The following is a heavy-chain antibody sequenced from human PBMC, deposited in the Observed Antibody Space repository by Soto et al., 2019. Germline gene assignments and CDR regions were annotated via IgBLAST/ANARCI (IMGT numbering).Heavy chain of an antibody. CDR2: ISFDGSNK. J-gene: IGHJ4*02. V-gene: IGHV3-30*18. CDR3: ANASQWSRPL. CDR1: GFTFSTYG. Sequence: QVQLVESGGGVVQPGRSLRLSCAASGFTFSTYGMHWVRQAPGKVLEWVTMISFDGSNKWYADSVKGRFTISRDNSKNILYLKLNSLRAEDTAMYYCANASQWSRPLWGQGTLVTVSS. D-gene: IGHD6-19*01.